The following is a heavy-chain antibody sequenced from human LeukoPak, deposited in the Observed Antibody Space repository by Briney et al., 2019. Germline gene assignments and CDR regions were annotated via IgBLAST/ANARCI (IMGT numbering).Heavy chain of an antibody. CDR1: GFTFSGYS. Sequence: GGSLRLSCAASGFTFSGYSMNWVRQAPGRGLEWLSYISSGSRTIFYGDPVKGRFIISRDNAKNSLYLLMNSLRADDTAVYYCARESITGDRDFDYWGQGTPITVSS. D-gene: IGHD7-27*01. CDR3: ARESITGDRDFDY. V-gene: IGHV3-48*01. CDR2: ISSGSRTI. J-gene: IGHJ4*02.